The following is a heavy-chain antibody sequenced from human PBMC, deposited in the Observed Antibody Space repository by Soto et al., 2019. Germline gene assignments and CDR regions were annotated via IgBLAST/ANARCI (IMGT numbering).Heavy chain of an antibody. V-gene: IGHV3-21*01. J-gene: IGHJ6*02. D-gene: IGHD3-3*01. CDR1: GFTFSSYS. Sequence: PGGSLRLSCAASGFTFSSYSMNWVRQAPGKGLEWVSSISSSSSYIYYADSVKGRFTISRDNAKNSLYLQMNSLRAEDTAVYYCAREWRVGDFWSGYYVYYYYYGMDVWGQGTTVTVSS. CDR2: ISSSSSYI. CDR3: AREWRVGDFWSGYYVYYYYYGMDV.